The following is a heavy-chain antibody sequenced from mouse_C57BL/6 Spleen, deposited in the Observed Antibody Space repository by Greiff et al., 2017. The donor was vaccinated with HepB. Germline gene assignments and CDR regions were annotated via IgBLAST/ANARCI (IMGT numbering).Heavy chain of an antibody. Sequence: QVQLQQPGTELVKPGASVKLSCKASGYTFTSYWMHWVKQRPGQGLEWIGNINPSNGGTNYNEKFKSKATLTVDKSSSTANMQLSSLTSEDSAVYYCARTRYDYDEGDWFAYWGQGTLVTVSA. D-gene: IGHD2-4*01. J-gene: IGHJ3*01. CDR3: ARTRYDYDEGDWFAY. V-gene: IGHV1-53*01. CDR2: INPSNGGT. CDR1: GYTFTSYW.